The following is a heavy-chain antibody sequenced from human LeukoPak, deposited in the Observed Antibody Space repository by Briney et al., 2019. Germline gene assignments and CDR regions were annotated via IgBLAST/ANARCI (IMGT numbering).Heavy chain of an antibody. Sequence: SETLSLTCVVYGGSFSGYYWSWIRQSPGKGLEWIGEINHRGSTNYNPSLKRRVTISLDTSKNQFSLKLSSVTAADTAVYYCAKDSKIVGPTFRSYHYMDVWGKGTTVTVSS. D-gene: IGHD1-26*01. J-gene: IGHJ6*03. CDR1: GGSFSGYY. V-gene: IGHV4-34*01. CDR2: INHRGST. CDR3: AKDSKIVGPTFRSYHYMDV.